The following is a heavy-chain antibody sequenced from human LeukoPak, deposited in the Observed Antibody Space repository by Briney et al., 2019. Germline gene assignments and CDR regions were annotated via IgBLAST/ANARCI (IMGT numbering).Heavy chain of an antibody. Sequence: GGSLRLSCAASGFTFSSYAMSWVRQAPGKGLEWVSAISGSGGSTYYADSVKGRFTISRDNSKNTLYLQMNSLRAEDTAVYYCAKDQGPYYYYSMDVWGQGTTVTVSS. CDR2: ISGSGGST. CDR1: GFTFSSYA. CDR3: AKDQGPYYYYSMDV. V-gene: IGHV3-23*01. J-gene: IGHJ6*02.